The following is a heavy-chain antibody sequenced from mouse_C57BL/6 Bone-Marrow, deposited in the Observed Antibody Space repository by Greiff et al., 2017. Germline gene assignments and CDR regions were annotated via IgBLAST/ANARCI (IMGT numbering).Heavy chain of an antibody. V-gene: IGHV14-4*01. J-gene: IGHJ4*01. CDR3: TTLLITTLDY. CDR1: GFNIKDAY. CDR2: IDPENGDT. D-gene: IGHD1-1*01. Sequence: VQLQQSGAELVRPGASVKLSCTASGFNIKDAYMHWVKQRPEQGLEWIGWIDPENGDTEYASKFQGKATITADTSSNTAYLQLSSLTSEDTAVYYCTTLLITTLDYWGQGTSVTVSS.